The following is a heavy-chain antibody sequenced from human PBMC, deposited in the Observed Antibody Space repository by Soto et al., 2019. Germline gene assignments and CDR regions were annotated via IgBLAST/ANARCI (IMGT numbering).Heavy chain of an antibody. D-gene: IGHD3-9*01. V-gene: IGHV3-33*01. CDR3: ARDILTGYSHYFDY. CDR1: GFTFSNYG. CDR2: IWYDGSNK. Sequence: QVQLVESGGGVVQPGRSLRLSCVASGFTFSNYGMRWVRQAPGKGLEWVAVIWYDGSNKYYADSVKGRFTISRDNSKNTVYLQMNSLRAEDTSVYYCARDILTGYSHYFDYWGQGTLVTVSS. J-gene: IGHJ4*02.